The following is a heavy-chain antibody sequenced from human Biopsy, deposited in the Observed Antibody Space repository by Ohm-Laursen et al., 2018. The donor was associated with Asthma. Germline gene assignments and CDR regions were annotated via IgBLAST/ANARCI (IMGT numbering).Heavy chain of an antibody. D-gene: IGHD1-1*01. J-gene: IGHJ3*02. CDR2: ISKDASTQ. V-gene: IGHV3-30*01. Sequence: SSLRLSCAALGFSFSNFAIHWVRQAPGKGLEWVGVISKDASTQDYADSVKGRFTMARDNSKNTLDLQMNSLREKDTAVYYCVRDGTDDAFDIWGQGTVVSVSS. CDR1: GFSFSNFA. CDR3: VRDGTDDAFDI.